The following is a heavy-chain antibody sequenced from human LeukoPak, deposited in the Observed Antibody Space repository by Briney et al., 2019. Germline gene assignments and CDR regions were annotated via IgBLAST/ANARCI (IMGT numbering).Heavy chain of an antibody. J-gene: IGHJ4*02. D-gene: IGHD4-17*01. V-gene: IGHV3-30-3*02. CDR2: ISHDGRTK. CDR1: GFNFDNFA. CDR3: AKSGDYGDYVDYFDY. Sequence: PGGSLRLSCVVSGFNFDNFAMHWVRQPLGKGLEWVAVISHDGRTKYYADSMKGRITISRDNSKNTLYLQMNSLRAEDTAVYYCAKSGDYGDYVDYFDYWGQGTLVTVSS.